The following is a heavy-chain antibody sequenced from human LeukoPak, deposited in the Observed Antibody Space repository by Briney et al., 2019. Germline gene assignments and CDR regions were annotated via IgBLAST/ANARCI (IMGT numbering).Heavy chain of an antibody. CDR2: ISSSSNII. D-gene: IGHD3-10*02. CDR3: AELGITMIGGV. Sequence: GGSLRLSCAASGFTFNSYAFNWVRQAPGKGLEWVSYISSSSNIIYYADSVKGRFTLSRDNARNFLYLQMNSLRAEDTAVYYCAELGITMIGGVWGKGTRSPSPQ. CDR1: GFTFNSYA. J-gene: IGHJ6*04. V-gene: IGHV3-48*01.